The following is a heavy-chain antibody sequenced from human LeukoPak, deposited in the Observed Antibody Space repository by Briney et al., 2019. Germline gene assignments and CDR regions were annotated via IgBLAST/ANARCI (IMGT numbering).Heavy chain of an antibody. CDR1: GSTFTGYY. CDR3: ASNPRRIAAAVPFDY. Sequence: GASVKVSCKASGSTFTGYYMRWVRQAPGQGLEWMGWINPNSGGTNYAQKFRGRVTMTRDTSISTAYMELSRLRSDDTAVYYCASNPRRIAAAVPFDYWGQGTLVTVSS. D-gene: IGHD6-13*01. J-gene: IGHJ4*02. V-gene: IGHV1-2*02. CDR2: INPNSGGT.